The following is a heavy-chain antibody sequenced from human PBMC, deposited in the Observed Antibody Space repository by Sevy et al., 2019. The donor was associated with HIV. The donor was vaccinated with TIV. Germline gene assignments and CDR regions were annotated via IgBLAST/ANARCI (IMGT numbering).Heavy chain of an antibody. CDR1: GFTFSGYW. J-gene: IGHJ4*02. CDR3: ARAIGAGAAY. CDR2: INEDGKTK. D-gene: IGHD3-3*01. V-gene: IGHV3-7*03. Sequence: GGSLRLSCAASGFTFSGYWMHWVRQAPGKGLEWVANINEDGKTKYYVDSVKGRVSISRDNARNSLFLQMNNLRVDDTARYFCARAIGAGAAYWGQGTLVTVSS.